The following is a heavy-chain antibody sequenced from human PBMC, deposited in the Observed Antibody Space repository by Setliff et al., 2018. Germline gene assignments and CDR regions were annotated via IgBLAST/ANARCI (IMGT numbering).Heavy chain of an antibody. CDR3: ARALLWFGEGMDV. D-gene: IGHD3-10*01. V-gene: IGHV4-59*11. CDR2: MYNSGNT. Sequence: TLSLTCTVSGGSISHHYWSWIRQPPGKGLEWVGYMYNSGNTNYNPSLRRRVAISVDKSKNQFSLKLSSATAADTAVYYCARALLWFGEGMDVWGKGTTVTVS. CDR1: GGSISHHY. J-gene: IGHJ6*03.